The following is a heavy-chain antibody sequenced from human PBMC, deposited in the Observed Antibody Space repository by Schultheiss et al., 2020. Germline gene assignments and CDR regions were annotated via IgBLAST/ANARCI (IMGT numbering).Heavy chain of an antibody. CDR2: IYPSDSET. Sequence: GESLKISCKGSGYSFTSYWIGWVRQMPGKGLEWMGIIYPSDSETRYGPSFQGQVTISADKSISTAYLQWSSLKASDTAMYYCARRPYWTYYFDYWGQGTLVTVS. J-gene: IGHJ4*02. CDR1: GYSFTSYW. V-gene: IGHV5-51*01. CDR3: ARRPYWTYYFDY. D-gene: IGHD2-8*02.